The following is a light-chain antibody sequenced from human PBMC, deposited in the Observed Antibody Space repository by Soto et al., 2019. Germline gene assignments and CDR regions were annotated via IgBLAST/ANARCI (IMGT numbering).Light chain of an antibody. CDR3: HQYDGSPIT. CDR2: GIS. J-gene: IGKJ5*01. Sequence: EILLTQSPGTLYLSPGERATLSCLTSQSVGRRYLAWYQQKPGQAPRLLMSGISKRATGIPDRFSGGGSGTDFTLTISRLEPEDFALYICHQYDGSPITFGQGTRLEIK. CDR1: QSVGRRY. V-gene: IGKV3-20*01.